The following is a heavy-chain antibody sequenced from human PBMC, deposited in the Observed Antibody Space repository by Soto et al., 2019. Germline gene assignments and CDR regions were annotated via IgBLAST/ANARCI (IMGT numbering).Heavy chain of an antibody. Sequence: QVQLVESGGGVVQPGRSLRLSCAASGFTFSSYGMHWVRQAPGKGLEWVAVIWYDGSNKYYADSVKGRFTIPRDNSKNTLYLQMNSLRAEDTAVYYCARGEVLRYFDWSPKLGMDVWGQGTTVTVSS. J-gene: IGHJ6*02. CDR3: ARGEVLRYFDWSPKLGMDV. V-gene: IGHV3-33*01. CDR2: IWYDGSNK. D-gene: IGHD3-9*01. CDR1: GFTFSSYG.